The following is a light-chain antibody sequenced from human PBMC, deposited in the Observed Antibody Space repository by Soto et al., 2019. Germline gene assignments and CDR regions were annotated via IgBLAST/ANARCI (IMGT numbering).Light chain of an antibody. V-gene: IGLV1-51*01. CDR3: GTWDISLSALYV. Sequence: QSVLTQPPSVSAAPGQKVTISCSGSSSNIGKNYVSWYRQLPGTAPKLLIYDNDKRPSGIPDRFSGSKSGTSATLGIAGLLTGDEADYYCGTWDISLSALYVFGTGTKVTVL. CDR2: DND. J-gene: IGLJ1*01. CDR1: SSNIGKNY.